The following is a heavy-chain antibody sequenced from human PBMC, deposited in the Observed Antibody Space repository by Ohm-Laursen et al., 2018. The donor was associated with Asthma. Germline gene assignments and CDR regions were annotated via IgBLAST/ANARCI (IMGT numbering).Heavy chain of an antibody. CDR3: ARDDCSSTSCPPH. V-gene: IGHV4-34*01. D-gene: IGHD2-2*01. CDR2: TNERGVT. Sequence: GTLSLTCDVYPGSFSGFFWTWIRQSPGKGLEWIGETNERGVTNNNPSLKSRVIISIDTYWNRVSLKLTSVTAADTAVYYCARDDCSSTSCPPHWGQGTLVTVSS. J-gene: IGHJ4*02. CDR1: PGSFSGFF.